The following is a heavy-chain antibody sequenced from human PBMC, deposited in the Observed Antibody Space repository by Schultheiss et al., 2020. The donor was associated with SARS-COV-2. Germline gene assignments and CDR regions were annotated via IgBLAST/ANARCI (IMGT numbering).Heavy chain of an antibody. J-gene: IGHJ4*02. Sequence: GSLRLSCAASGFTFSSYAMSWIRQPAGKGLEWIGRIYTSGSTNYNPSLKSRVTISVDTSKNQFSLKLSSVTAADTAVYYCARGGVGATTVFDYWGQGTLVTVSS. CDR2: IYTSGST. CDR3: ARGGVGATTVFDY. V-gene: IGHV4-4*07. D-gene: IGHD1-26*01. CDR1: GFTFSSYA.